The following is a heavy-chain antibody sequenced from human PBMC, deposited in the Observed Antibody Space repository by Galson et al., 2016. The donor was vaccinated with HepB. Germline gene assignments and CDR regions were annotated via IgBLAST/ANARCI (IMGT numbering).Heavy chain of an antibody. CDR3: ASPSGRFSVHTFDL. Sequence: SLRLSCAASGFTFSDYYMSWIRQAPGKGLEWVSYISPTSNDINFADSVVGRFSISGDNAKNSLYLQMNTLGAEDTAVYYCASPSGRFSVHTFDLWGQGTRVTVSS. CDR2: ISPTSNDI. CDR1: GFTFSDYY. V-gene: IGHV3-11*06. D-gene: IGHD1-26*01. J-gene: IGHJ3*01.